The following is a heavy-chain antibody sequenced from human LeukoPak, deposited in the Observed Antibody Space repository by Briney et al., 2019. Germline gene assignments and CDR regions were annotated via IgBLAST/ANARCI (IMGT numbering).Heavy chain of an antibody. CDR1: GYTFNDYV. CDR2: INAGGGDI. D-gene: IGHD6-13*01. Sequence: ASVKVSCKASGYTFNDYVISWVRQAPGHRLEWMGWINAGGGDIDYSQKFQGRVTITRDTSASTAYTELSSLKSEDTAVYYCARGGSSSWNLIDCWGQGTLVTVSS. V-gene: IGHV1-3*01. CDR3: ARGGSSSWNLIDC. J-gene: IGHJ4*02.